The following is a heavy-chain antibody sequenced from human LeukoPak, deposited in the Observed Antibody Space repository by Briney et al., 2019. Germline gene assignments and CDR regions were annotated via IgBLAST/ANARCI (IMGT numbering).Heavy chain of an antibody. Sequence: GGSLRLSCAASGFTFSSYEMNWARQAPGKGLEWVSYISSSGSTIYYADSVKGRFTISRDNAKNSLYLQMNSLRAEDTAVYYCARDSLVVVVAGPLDYYYYGMDVWGQGTTVTVSS. D-gene: IGHD2-15*01. J-gene: IGHJ6*02. CDR3: ARDSLVVVVAGPLDYYYYGMDV. CDR2: ISSSGSTI. CDR1: GFTFSSYE. V-gene: IGHV3-48*03.